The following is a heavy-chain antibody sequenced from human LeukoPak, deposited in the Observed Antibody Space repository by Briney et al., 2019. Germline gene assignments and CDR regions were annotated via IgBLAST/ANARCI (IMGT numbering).Heavy chain of an antibody. CDR3: ARVYGDYVGVDY. CDR2: ISSSSSYT. D-gene: IGHD4-17*01. J-gene: IGHJ4*02. CDR1: GFTFSDYY. V-gene: IGHV3-11*06. Sequence: GGSLRLSCAASGFTFSDYYMSWIRQAPGKGLEWVSYISSSSSYTNYADSVKGRFTISRDNAKNSLYLQMNSRRAEDTAVYYCARVYGDYVGVDYWGQGTLVTVSS.